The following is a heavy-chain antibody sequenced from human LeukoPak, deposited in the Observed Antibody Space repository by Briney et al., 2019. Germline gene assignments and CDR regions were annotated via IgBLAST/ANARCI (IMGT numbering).Heavy chain of an antibody. CDR2: ISSRSSTI. CDR1: GFTFSSYR. CDR3: ARDSPGGYYYGMDV. Sequence: GSLRLSCAASGFTFSSYRMNWVRQAPGKGLEWISYISSRSSTIYYADSVKGRFTISRDNAKNSLYLQMNSLRDEDTAVYYCARDSPGGYYYGMDVWGQGTTVTVSS. J-gene: IGHJ6*02. V-gene: IGHV3-48*02. D-gene: IGHD3-16*01.